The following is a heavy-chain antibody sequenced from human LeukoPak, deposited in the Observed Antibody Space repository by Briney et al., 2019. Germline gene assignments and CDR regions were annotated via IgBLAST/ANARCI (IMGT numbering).Heavy chain of an antibody. D-gene: IGHD3-22*01. CDR1: GGSVSNNNYY. V-gene: IGHV4-39*01. Sequence: SETLSLTCTVSGGSVSNNNYYWGWIRQSPGKGLEWIGSTYYDGNTFYNPSLRSRVTMSVDTSKNQFSLKLTSVTAADSAVYYCARQYDSSGYIMTFDYWSQGTLVTASS. CDR3: ARQYDSSGYIMTFDY. CDR2: TYYDGNT. J-gene: IGHJ4*02.